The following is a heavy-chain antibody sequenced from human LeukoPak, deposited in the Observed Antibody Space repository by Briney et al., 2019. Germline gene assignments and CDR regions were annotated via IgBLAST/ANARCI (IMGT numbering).Heavy chain of an antibody. CDR3: AREEGTPYYFDY. J-gene: IGHJ4*02. CDR1: GGSISSYY. Sequence: SETLSLTCTVSGGSISSYYWSWIRQPPGKGLEWIGYIYYSGSTNYNPSLKSRVTISVDTSKNQFSLKLSSVTAADTAVYYCAREEGTPYYFDYWGQGTLVTVSS. CDR2: IYYSGST. V-gene: IGHV4-59*12. D-gene: IGHD2-15*01.